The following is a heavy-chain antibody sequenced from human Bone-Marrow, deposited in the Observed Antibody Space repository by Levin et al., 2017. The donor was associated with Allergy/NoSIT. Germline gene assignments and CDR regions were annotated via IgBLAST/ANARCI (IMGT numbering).Heavy chain of an antibody. CDR2: ISYDGSNK. CDR3: AKDSLPGIAAPGLTDY. CDR1: EFTFSSYG. J-gene: IGHJ4*02. V-gene: IGHV3-30*18. D-gene: IGHD6-13*01. Sequence: PGGSLRLSCAASEFTFSSYGMHWVRQAPGKGLEWVAVISYDGSNKYYVDSVKGRFTISRDNSKNTLYLQMNSLRPEDTAVYYCAKDSLPGIAAPGLTDYWGQGTLVTVSS.